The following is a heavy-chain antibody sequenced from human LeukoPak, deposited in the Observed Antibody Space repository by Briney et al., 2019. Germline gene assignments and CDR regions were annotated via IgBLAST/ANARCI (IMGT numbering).Heavy chain of an antibody. V-gene: IGHV3-9*01. CDR3: AKDLTLAAAGAFDI. Sequence: GGSLRPSCAASGFTFDDYAMHWVRQAPGKGLEWVSGISWNSGSIGYADSVKGRFTISRDNAKNSLYLQMNSLRAEDTALYYCAKDLTLAAAGAFDIWGQGTMVTVSS. D-gene: IGHD6-13*01. CDR2: ISWNSGSI. J-gene: IGHJ3*02. CDR1: GFTFDDYA.